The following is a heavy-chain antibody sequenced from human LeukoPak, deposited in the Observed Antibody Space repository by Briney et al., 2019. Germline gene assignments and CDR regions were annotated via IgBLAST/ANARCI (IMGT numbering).Heavy chain of an antibody. V-gene: IGHV3-9*01. CDR1: GFNFHDYA. Sequence: GGSLRLSCAASGFNFHDYAMHWVRQAPGEGLEWVSGIGWNSGNIGYVDSVKGRFTISRDNAKNSLYLQMNSLTAEDTALYFCAKDAAYREYYDVLTDAFDIWGQGTMVIVSS. D-gene: IGHD3-9*01. CDR3: AKDAAYREYYDVLTDAFDI. J-gene: IGHJ3*02. CDR2: IGWNSGNI.